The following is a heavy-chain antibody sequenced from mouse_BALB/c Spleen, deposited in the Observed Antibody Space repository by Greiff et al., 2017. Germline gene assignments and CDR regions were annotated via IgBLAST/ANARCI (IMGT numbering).Heavy chain of an antibody. CDR2: IDPENGDT. Sequence: EVQLQQSGAELVKPGASVKLSCTASGFNIKDTYMHWVKQRPEQGLEWIGWIDPENGDTEYAPKFQGKATMTADTSSNTAYLQLSSLTSEDTAVYYCNAMITTAAYWGQGTLVTVSA. D-gene: IGHD2-4*01. CDR1: GFNIKDTY. CDR3: NAMITTAAY. J-gene: IGHJ3*01. V-gene: IGHV14-4*02.